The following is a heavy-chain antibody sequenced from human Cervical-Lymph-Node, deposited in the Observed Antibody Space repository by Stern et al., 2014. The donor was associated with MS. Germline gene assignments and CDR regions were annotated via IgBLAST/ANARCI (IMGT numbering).Heavy chain of an antibody. CDR2: IYPDDSDT. V-gene: IGHV5-51*03. J-gene: IGHJ4*02. D-gene: IGHD6-6*01. CDR1: GYIFTNYW. Sequence: EVQLVESGAEVKKAGESLKISCQASGYIFTNYWIGWGRQIPGKGLEWMGIIYPDDSDTRYSPSLQGQVTISVDKSITTAYLQWSSLKAADTAMYYCVRGDTSSRYDYWGQGTLVTVSS. CDR3: VRGDTSSRYDY.